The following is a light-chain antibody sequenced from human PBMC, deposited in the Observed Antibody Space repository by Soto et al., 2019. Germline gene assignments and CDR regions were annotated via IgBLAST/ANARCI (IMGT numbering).Light chain of an antibody. J-gene: IGKJ1*01. V-gene: IGKV1-5*01. CDR1: QSMSSW. Sequence: DIQMTQSPSTLSASVGDRVTITCRASQSMSSWLAWYQQKPGKAPKLLIYDASSLESGVPSRFSGSGSGTEFTLTISSLQPDDFATYYCQQYNRAWTFGQGTQVEIK. CDR3: QQYNRAWT. CDR2: DAS.